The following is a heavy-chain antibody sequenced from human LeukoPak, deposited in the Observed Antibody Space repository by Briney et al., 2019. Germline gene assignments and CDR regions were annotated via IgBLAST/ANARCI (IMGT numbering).Heavy chain of an antibody. J-gene: IGHJ4*02. V-gene: IGHV3-64*01. CDR3: ARDSIAVAGTIDY. Sequence: TGGSLRLSCAASGLTFSSYAMHWVRQAPGKGLEYVSAISSNGGSTYYANSVKGRSTISRDNSKNTLYLQMGSLRAEDMAVYYCARDSIAVAGTIDYWGQGTLVTVSS. D-gene: IGHD6-19*01. CDR1: GLTFSSYA. CDR2: ISSNGGST.